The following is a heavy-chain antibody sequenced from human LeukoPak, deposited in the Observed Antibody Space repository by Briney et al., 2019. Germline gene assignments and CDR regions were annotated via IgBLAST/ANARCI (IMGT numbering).Heavy chain of an antibody. CDR1: GFTFSSYG. J-gene: IGHJ4*02. CDR2: ITGSGSHT. CDR3: AKPGYVTSGWFDF. V-gene: IGHV3-23*01. Sequence: TGGSLRLSCAASGFTFSSYGMSWVRQAPGKGLEWVSTITGSGSHTYYADSVKGRFTISRDNSKNTLYLQMNSLRAEDTAISYCAKPGYVTSGWFDFWGQGTLVTVSS. D-gene: IGHD6-19*01.